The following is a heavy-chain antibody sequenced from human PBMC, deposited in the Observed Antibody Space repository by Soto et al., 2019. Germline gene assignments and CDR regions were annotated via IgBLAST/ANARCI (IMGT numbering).Heavy chain of an antibody. CDR1: GYTFTSYA. Sequence: ASVKVSCKASGYTFTSYAMHWVRQAPGQRLEWMGWINAGNGNTKYSQKFQGRVTITRDTSASTAYMELSSLRSEDTAVYYCARDPKYYGSGSKLFDYWGQGTLVTVSS. V-gene: IGHV1-3*01. CDR3: ARDPKYYGSGSKLFDY. D-gene: IGHD3-10*01. CDR2: INAGNGNT. J-gene: IGHJ4*02.